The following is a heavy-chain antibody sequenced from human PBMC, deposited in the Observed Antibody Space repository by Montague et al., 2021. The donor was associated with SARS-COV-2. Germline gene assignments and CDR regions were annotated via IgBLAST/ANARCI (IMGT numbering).Heavy chain of an antibody. CDR3: AREGIPTPGAEWKILHYHGMHV. CDR2: MYNSRSS. J-gene: IGHJ6*02. CDR1: GGSISAYY. V-gene: IGHV4-59*13. D-gene: IGHD1-14*01. Sequence: SETLSLTCTVSGGSISAYYWSWIRQPPGKGLEWIAYMYNSRSSNYNPSLKSRVSISVDTSKSQFSLKLTSVTAADTAVYYCAREGIPTPGAEWKILHYHGMHVWGQGTTVTVSS.